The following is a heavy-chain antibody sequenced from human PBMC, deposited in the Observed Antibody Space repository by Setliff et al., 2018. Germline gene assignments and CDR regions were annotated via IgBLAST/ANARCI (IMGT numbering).Heavy chain of an antibody. J-gene: IGHJ4*02. CDR1: GYTFTNYG. D-gene: IGHD2-2*01. CDR3: SRLVRYCTRTSCQRLSGDDY. CDR2: ISAYSGNA. V-gene: IGHV1-18*01. Sequence: ASVKVSCKASGYTFTNYGINWVRQAPGQGLEWVGWISAYSGNAYYAQKLQDRVTLTTDTSTTTAYMELKSLRSDDTAIYYCSRLVRYCTRTSCQRLSGDDYWGQGALVTVSS.